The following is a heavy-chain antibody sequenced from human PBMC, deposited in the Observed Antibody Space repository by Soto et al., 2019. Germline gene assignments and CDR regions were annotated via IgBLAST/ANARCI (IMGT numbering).Heavy chain of an antibody. D-gene: IGHD3-16*01. CDR2: VYNSGST. V-gene: IGHV4-59*01. J-gene: IGHJ6*02. CDR1: GGSIRTYY. Sequence: SETLSLTCAVFGGSIRTYYWSWVRRPPGKGLEWIGYVYNSGSTRYSPSFNSRVTISADTSRNQFSLKLTSVTAADTAVYYCARDRGFYSMDVWGQGTTVTVSS. CDR3: ARDRGFYSMDV.